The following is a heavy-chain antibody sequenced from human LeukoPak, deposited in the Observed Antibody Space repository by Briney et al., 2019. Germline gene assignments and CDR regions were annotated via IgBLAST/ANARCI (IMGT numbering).Heavy chain of an antibody. J-gene: IGHJ3*02. D-gene: IGHD3-16*02. V-gene: IGHV3-74*01. CDR2: INSYGSST. CDR3: ARDMGRDYDYVWGSYRSSDAFDI. CDR1: GFAFSSYW. Sequence: VGSLRLSCAASGFAFSSYWMHWVRQAPGKGLVWVSRINSYGSSTSYADTVKGRFTISRDNAKNTLYLQMNSLRAEDTAVYYCARDMGRDYDYVWGSYRSSDAFDIWGQGTMVTVSS.